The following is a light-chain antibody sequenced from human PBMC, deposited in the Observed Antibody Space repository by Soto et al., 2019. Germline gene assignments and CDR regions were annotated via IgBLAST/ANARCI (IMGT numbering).Light chain of an antibody. Sequence: QSVLTQPPSASSTPGQTVTISCSGSTSNIGTFYVYWYQHLPGTAPKLLIYLGDQRASGVSDRFSGSKSGTSASLAITGLQAEDEADYYCQSYDSSLSGWVFGTGTKLTVL. CDR1: TSNIGTFY. J-gene: IGLJ1*01. CDR2: LGD. V-gene: IGLV1-47*02. CDR3: QSYDSSLSGWV.